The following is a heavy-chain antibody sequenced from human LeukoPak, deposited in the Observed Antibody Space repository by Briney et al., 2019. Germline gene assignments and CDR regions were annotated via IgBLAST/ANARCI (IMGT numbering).Heavy chain of an antibody. V-gene: IGHV4-59*01. Sequence: KSSETLSLTCTVSGGSISSYYWSWIRQPPGKGLEWIGYIYYSGSTNYNPSLKSRVTISVDTSKNQFSLKLSSVTAADTAVYYCARGWNYGLPHDAFDIWGQGTMVTVSS. CDR3: ARGWNYGLPHDAFDI. CDR1: GGSISSYY. D-gene: IGHD1-7*01. CDR2: IYYSGST. J-gene: IGHJ3*02.